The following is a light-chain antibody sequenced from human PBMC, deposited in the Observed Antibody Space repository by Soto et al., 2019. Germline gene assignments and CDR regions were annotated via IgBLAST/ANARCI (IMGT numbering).Light chain of an antibody. CDR2: DAY. Sequence: DIHITQSPSTLSSSVGDRLTVTCLSSQSIRSWLAWYQQKPGKAPKLLIYDAYSLESGVPSRFSGRRSGTEFTLTIAGLQPEDFATYYCQQYESYSPLTFGGGTKVDIK. CDR3: QQYESYSPLT. CDR1: QSIRSW. V-gene: IGKV1-5*01. J-gene: IGKJ4*01.